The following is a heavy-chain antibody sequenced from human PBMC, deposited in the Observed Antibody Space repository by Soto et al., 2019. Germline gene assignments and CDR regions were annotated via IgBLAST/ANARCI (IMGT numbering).Heavy chain of an antibody. CDR3: NIAVAGYYFDY. V-gene: IGHV1-69*02. CDR1: GYTFTSYT. Sequence: ASVKVSCKASGYTFTSYTISWVRQAPGQGLEWMGRIIPILGIANYAQKFQGRVTITADKSTSTAYMELSSLRSEDTAVYYCNIAVAGYYFDYWGQGTLVTVSS. CDR2: IIPILGIA. J-gene: IGHJ4*02. D-gene: IGHD6-19*01.